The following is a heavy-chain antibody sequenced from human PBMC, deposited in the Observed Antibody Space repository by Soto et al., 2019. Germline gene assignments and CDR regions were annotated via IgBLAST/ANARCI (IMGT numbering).Heavy chain of an antibody. V-gene: IGHV3-21*01. CDR2: ISSSSSYI. Sequence: GGSLRLSCAASGFTFSSYSMNWVRQAPGKGLEWVSSISSSSSYIYYADSVKGRFTISRDNAKNSLYLQMNSLRAEDTAVYYCARGIAARPLWYYYMDVWGKGTTVTVSS. D-gene: IGHD6-6*01. CDR3: ARGIAARPLWYYYMDV. CDR1: GFTFSSYS. J-gene: IGHJ6*03.